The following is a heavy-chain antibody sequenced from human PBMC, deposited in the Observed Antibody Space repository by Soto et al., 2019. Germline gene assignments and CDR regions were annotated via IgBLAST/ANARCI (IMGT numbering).Heavy chain of an antibody. CDR1: GFTFRNYW. D-gene: IGHD3-3*01. J-gene: IGHJ6*02. CDR3: ARIDFWSGMDV. CDR2: INSDGSTT. Sequence: EVQLVESGGGLLQPGGSLRLSCAASGFTFRNYWMNWVRQAPGKGLVWVSRINSDGSTTNYADSVKGRFTISRDNAKNTLHLQMNSLRADDTAVYYCARIDFWSGMDVWGQGTTVTVSS. V-gene: IGHV3-74*01.